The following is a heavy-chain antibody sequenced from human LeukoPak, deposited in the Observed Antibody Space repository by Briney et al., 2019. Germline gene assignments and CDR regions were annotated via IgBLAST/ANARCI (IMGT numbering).Heavy chain of an antibody. Sequence: SSETLSLTCTVSGGSISSYYWSWIRQPPGKGLEWIGYIYYSGRTNYNPSLKSRVTISSETSKTQFSLKLSSMTAADTVVYYCARLYDSSGADAFDIWGQGTMVTVSS. CDR3: ARLYDSSGADAFDI. CDR1: GGSISSYY. V-gene: IGHV4-59*01. D-gene: IGHD3-22*01. J-gene: IGHJ3*02. CDR2: IYYSGRT.